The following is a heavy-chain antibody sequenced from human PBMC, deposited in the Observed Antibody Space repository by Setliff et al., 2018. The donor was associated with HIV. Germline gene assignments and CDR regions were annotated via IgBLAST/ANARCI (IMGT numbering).Heavy chain of an antibody. CDR3: ARRDSSGYYHHEYFQH. CDR2: IYYIGGT. Sequence: SETLSLTCTVSGGSISSGNYYWSWIRQPPGKGLELIGYIYYIGGTNYNPSLKSRVTISIDTSKSQFSLKLTSVSAADTAIYYCARRDSSGYYHHEYFQHWGRGTLVTVSS. J-gene: IGHJ1*01. V-gene: IGHV4-61*01. D-gene: IGHD3-22*01. CDR1: GGSISSGNYY.